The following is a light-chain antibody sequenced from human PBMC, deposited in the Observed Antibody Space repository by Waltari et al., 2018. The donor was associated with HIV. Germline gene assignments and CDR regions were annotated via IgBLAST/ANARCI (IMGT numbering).Light chain of an antibody. Sequence: SYVLTQPPSVSVAPGQTARVTCGGNTIGSKSVNWYQVKPGQAPVLVVYDDSDRPSGIPERFSGSNSGNTATLTISRVEAGDEADYYCQVWDTGGDHPEWVFGGGTKLTVL. CDR3: QVWDTGGDHPEWV. J-gene: IGLJ3*02. V-gene: IGLV3-21*02. CDR2: DDS. CDR1: TIGSKS.